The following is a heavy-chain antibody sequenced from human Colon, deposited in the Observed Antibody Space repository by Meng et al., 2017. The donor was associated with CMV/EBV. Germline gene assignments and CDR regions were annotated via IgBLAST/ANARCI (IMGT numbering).Heavy chain of an antibody. J-gene: IGHJ5*02. CDR1: GYSINSGHY. V-gene: IGHV4-38-2*02. CDR2: IYHNGNT. D-gene: IGHD3/OR15-3a*01. Sequence: GSLRLSCAVSGYSINSGHYWGWLRQSPGGPLEWLGSIYHNGNTYYNPSLKNRLMISVDTSENQLSLKLTSVTAADTAKYYCARDAVFALALNLFDAWGQGILVTVSS. CDR3: ARDAVFALALNLFDA.